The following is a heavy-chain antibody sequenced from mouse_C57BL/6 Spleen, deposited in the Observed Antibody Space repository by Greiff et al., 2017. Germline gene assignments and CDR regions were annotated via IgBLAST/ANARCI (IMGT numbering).Heavy chain of an antibody. V-gene: IGHV1-15*01. CDR1: GYTFTDYE. CDR2: IDPETGGT. Sequence: QVQLQQSGAELVRPGASVTLSCKASGYTFTDYEMHWVKQTPVHGLEWIGAIDPETGGTAYNQKFKGKAILTADKSSSTAYMELRSLTSEDSAVYYCTRPPIPTSLARGFAYWGQGTLVTVSA. D-gene: IGHD1-1*01. J-gene: IGHJ3*01. CDR3: TRPPIPTSLARGFAY.